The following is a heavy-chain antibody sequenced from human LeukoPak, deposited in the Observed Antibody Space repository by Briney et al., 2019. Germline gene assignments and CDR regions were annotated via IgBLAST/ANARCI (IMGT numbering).Heavy chain of an antibody. CDR2: ISGSGGST. J-gene: IGHJ4*02. V-gene: IGHV3-23*01. D-gene: IGHD2-21*02. CDR3: AKGSDCGGDCYLEGYFDY. Sequence: GGSLRLPCAASGFTFSSYAMSWVRQAPGKGLEWVSAISGSGGSTYYADSVKGRFTISRDNSKNTLYLQMNSLRAEDTAVYYCAKGSDCGGDCYLEGYFDYWGQGTLVTVSS. CDR1: GFTFSSYA.